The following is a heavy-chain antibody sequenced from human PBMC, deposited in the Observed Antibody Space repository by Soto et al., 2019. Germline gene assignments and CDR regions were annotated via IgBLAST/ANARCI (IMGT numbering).Heavy chain of an antibody. CDR3: AKEFAPDVGEVGAFEF. CDR1: GFTFEDYA. V-gene: IGHV3-9*01. J-gene: IGHJ3*01. D-gene: IGHD1-26*01. Sequence: EVTLVESGGALVQPGRSLRLSCAASGFTFEDYAMHWVRQAPGRGLEWVAGIGWNSGIIGYGDSVKGRFTISRDNQENTLYLQMNGLRPDDTALYACAKEFAPDVGEVGAFEFWGQGTMVIVSS. CDR2: IGWNSGII.